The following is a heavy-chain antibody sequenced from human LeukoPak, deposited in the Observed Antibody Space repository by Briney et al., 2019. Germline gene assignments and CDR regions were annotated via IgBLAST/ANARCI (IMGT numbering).Heavy chain of an antibody. V-gene: IGHV3-21*01. CDR3: ARDPARVGATDFDY. CDR1: GFTFSSYS. Sequence: PGGSLRLSCAASGFTFSSYSMNWVRQAPGKGLEWVSSISSSSSYIYYADSVKGRFTISRDNAKNSLYLQMNSLGAEDTAVYYCARDPARVGATDFDYWGQGTLVTVSS. CDR2: ISSSSSYI. D-gene: IGHD1-26*01. J-gene: IGHJ4*02.